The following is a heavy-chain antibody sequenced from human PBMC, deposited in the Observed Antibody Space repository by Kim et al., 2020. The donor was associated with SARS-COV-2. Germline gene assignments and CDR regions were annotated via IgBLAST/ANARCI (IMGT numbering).Heavy chain of an antibody. Sequence: GGSLRLSCAASGFTFDDYAMHWVRQAPGKGLEWVSGISWNSGSIGYADSVKGRFTISRDNAKNSLYLQMNSLRAEDTALYYCAKDMASGLWIQRWLRGSWGAFDIWGQGTMVTVSS. J-gene: IGHJ3*02. D-gene: IGHD5-18*01. CDR2: ISWNSGSI. CDR1: GFTFDDYA. CDR3: AKDMASGLWIQRWLRGSWGAFDI. V-gene: IGHV3-9*01.